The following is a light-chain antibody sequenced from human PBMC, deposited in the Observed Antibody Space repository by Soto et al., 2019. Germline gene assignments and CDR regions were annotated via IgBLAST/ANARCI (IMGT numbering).Light chain of an antibody. CDR1: RDISSW. CDR2: TAS. V-gene: IGKV1D-12*01. Sequence: DIQMTQSPSSVSASVGDSVTITCRASRDISSWLAWYQQRPGKAPKLLIYTASSLRSGIPLRFSGSASGTEFTLTISSLQREDFATYYCQQTLSFPPTFGQGTRLEI. CDR3: QQTLSFPPT. J-gene: IGKJ5*01.